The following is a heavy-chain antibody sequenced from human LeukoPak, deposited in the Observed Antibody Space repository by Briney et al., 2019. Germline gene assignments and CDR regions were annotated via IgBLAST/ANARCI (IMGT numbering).Heavy chain of an antibody. V-gene: IGHV4-34*01. J-gene: IGHJ5*02. CDR3: ARVDRILRFDP. Sequence: SETLSLTCAVYGGSFSGYYWSWIRQPPGKGLEWIGEINHSGSTNYNPSLKSRVTISVDTSKNQFSLKLSSVTAADTAVYYCARVDRILRFDPWGQGTLVTVSS. CDR2: INHSGST. CDR1: GGSFSGYY.